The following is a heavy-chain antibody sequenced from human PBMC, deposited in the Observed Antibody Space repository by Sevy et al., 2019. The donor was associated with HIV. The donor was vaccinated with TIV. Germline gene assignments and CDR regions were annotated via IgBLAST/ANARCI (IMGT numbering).Heavy chain of an antibody. V-gene: IGHV3-7*01. Sequence: GGSLRLSCAASGFTFSRYSMTWVRQAPRKGLEWVANIKKDESEKYNGDAVKGRFTISINNATNSMYLQMNSRRADDTAAYYCARAEQVTMVVLFGGLYLDSWGQGTLVTVSS. CDR3: ARAEQVTMVVLFGGLYLDS. J-gene: IGHJ4*02. CDR2: IKKDESEK. D-gene: IGHD3-22*01. CDR1: GFTFSRYS.